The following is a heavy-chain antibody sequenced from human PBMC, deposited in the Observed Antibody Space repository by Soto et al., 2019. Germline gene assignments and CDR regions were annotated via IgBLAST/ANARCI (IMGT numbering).Heavy chain of an antibody. D-gene: IGHD3-22*01. Sequence: SVKVSCKASGFTFTSSAVQWVRQARGQRLEWIGWIVVGSGNTNYAQKFQERVTITRDMSTSTAYMELSSLRSEDTVVYYCAADNYYDSSGYIQWGQGTLVTVSS. V-gene: IGHV1-58*01. CDR1: GFTFTSSA. J-gene: IGHJ4*02. CDR3: AADNYYDSSGYIQ. CDR2: IVVGSGNT.